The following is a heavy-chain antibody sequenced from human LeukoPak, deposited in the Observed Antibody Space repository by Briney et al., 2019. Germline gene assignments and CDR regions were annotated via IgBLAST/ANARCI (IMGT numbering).Heavy chain of an antibody. J-gene: IGHJ5*02. Sequence: GGSLRLSCAASGFTFRSYGMNWVRQAPGKGLEWVSYISSSDSTSHYADSVKGRFTISRDNAENSLYLQMNGLRVEDMGVYYCARETRGHYYDSSGPDHWGQGTLVTVSS. D-gene: IGHD3-22*01. CDR3: ARETRGHYYDSSGPDH. V-gene: IGHV3-48*03. CDR2: ISSSDSTS. CDR1: GFTFRSYG.